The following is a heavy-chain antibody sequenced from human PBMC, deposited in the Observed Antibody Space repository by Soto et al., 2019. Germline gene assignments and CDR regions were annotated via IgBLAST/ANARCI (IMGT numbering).Heavy chain of an antibody. J-gene: IGHJ4*02. D-gene: IGHD1-26*01. CDR2: IKEDGSVR. CDR3: VRGGRCYAGW. Sequence: EVQLVESGGGLVQPGGSLSLSCAASGFTFTTYWMSWVRQAPGKGLEWVATIKEDGSVRNYLDSVKGRFTISRDNTKNSLFLEMNSLRGDDTAVYFCVRGGRCYAGWWCQGTLVTVSS. V-gene: IGHV3-7*05. CDR1: GFTFTTYW.